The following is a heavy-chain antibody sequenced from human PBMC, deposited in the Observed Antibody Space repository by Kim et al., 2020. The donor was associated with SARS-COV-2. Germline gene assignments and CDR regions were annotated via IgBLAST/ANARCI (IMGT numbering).Heavy chain of an antibody. Sequence: YYNPSLKSRLSISLDTSKNQFSLKLTSVTAADTAVYYCATLLYYVDSYVDYWGQGSLVAVSS. V-gene: IGHV4-30-2*05. J-gene: IGHJ4*02. D-gene: IGHD3-16*01. CDR3: ATLLYYVDSYVDY.